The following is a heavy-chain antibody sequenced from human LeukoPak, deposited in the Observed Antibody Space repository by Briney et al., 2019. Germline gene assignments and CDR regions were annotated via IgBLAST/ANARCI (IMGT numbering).Heavy chain of an antibody. D-gene: IGHD3-10*01. CDR1: GFTVSSNY. CDR2: IYSGGST. CDR3: ARYYYGSGSHFDY. Sequence: PGGSLRRSCAASGFTVSSNYMSWVRQAPGKGLEWVSLIYSGGSTYYADSVNSRFTISRDNSKNTLYLQMNSLRAEDTAVYYCARYYYGSGSHFDYWGQGTLVTVSS. J-gene: IGHJ4*02. V-gene: IGHV3-66*01.